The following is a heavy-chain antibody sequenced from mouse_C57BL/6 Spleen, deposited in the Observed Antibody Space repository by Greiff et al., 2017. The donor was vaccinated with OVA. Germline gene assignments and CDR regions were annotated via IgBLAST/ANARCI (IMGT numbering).Heavy chain of an antibody. J-gene: IGHJ1*03. CDR3: ARGVLRRYFDV. D-gene: IGHD2-12*01. Sequence: VQLQQPGAELVMPGASVKLSCKASGYPFTSYWMHWVKQRPGQGLEWIGEIDPSDSYTNYNQKFKGKSTLTVDKSSSTAYMQLSSLTSEDSAVYYCARGVLRRYFDVWGTGTTVTVSS. V-gene: IGHV1-69*01. CDR2: IDPSDSYT. CDR1: GYPFTSYW.